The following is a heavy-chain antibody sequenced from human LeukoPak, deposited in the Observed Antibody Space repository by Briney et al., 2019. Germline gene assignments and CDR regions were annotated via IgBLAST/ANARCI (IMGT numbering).Heavy chain of an antibody. CDR2: IWYDGSNK. CDR3: ARSNYDFWSGPPLYNWFDP. J-gene: IGHJ5*02. D-gene: IGHD3-3*01. CDR1: GFTFSSYG. Sequence: PGGSLRLSCAASGFTFSSYGMHWVRRAPGKGLEWVAVIWYDGSNKYYADSVKGRFTISRDNSKNTLYLQMNSLRAEDTAVYYCARSNYDFWSGPPLYNWFDPWGQGTLVTVSS. V-gene: IGHV3-33*01.